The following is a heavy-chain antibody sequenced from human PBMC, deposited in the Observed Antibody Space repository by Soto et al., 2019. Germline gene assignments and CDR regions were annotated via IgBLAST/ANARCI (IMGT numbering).Heavy chain of an antibody. V-gene: IGHV3-30-3*01. CDR1: GFTFSSYA. Sequence: QVQLVESGGGVVQPGRSLRLSCAASGFTFSSYAMHWVRQAPGKGLEWVAVISYDGSNKYYADSVKGRFTISRDNSKYTLYLQMNSLRAEDTAVYYCARDRGGYSYGTLVEGDVWGQGTTVTVSS. CDR2: ISYDGSNK. J-gene: IGHJ6*02. D-gene: IGHD5-18*01. CDR3: ARDRGGYSYGTLVEGDV.